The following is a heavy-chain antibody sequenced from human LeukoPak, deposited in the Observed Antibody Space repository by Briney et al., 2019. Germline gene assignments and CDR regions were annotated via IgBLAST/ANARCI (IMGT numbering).Heavy chain of an antibody. CDR2: ISSSSSYI. CDR3: ATSRDSSGVD. Sequence: PGGSLRLSCAASGFTFSSYSMNWVRQAPGKGLEWVSSISSSSSYIYYADSVKGRFTISRDNVKNSLYLQMNSLRVEDTAVYYCATSRDSSGVDWGQGNLVTVSS. D-gene: IGHD3-22*01. CDR1: GFTFSSYS. J-gene: IGHJ4*02. V-gene: IGHV3-21*01.